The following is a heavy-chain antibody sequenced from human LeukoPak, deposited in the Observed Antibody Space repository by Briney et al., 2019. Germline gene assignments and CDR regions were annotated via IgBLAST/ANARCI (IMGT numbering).Heavy chain of an antibody. CDR2: IRRDGSER. Sequence: PGGSLRLSCAVSGFTFGNYWMSWVRQPPGQGPEWVANIRRDGSERYYVDSVKRRFTISRDNAKSSLFLEMSSLRVEDTAVYYCARTTSFMFYYWGQGTLVTVSS. CDR3: ARTTSFMFYY. CDR1: GFTFGNYW. V-gene: IGHV3-7*03. D-gene: IGHD1-1*01. J-gene: IGHJ4*02.